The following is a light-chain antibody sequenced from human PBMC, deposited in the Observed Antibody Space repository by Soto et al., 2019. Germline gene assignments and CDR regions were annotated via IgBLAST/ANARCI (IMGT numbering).Light chain of an antibody. V-gene: IGLV1-44*01. CDR3: AAWDDSLHGLV. CDR2: NNN. CDR1: SSNIGSNT. Sequence: QAVVTQPPSASGTPGQRVTISCSGSSSNIGSNTVNWYQQLPGTAPKLLIYNNNQRPSGVPDRFSGSKSGTSASLAISGLQSEDEADYYCAAWDDSLHGLVFGTGTKLTVL. J-gene: IGLJ1*01.